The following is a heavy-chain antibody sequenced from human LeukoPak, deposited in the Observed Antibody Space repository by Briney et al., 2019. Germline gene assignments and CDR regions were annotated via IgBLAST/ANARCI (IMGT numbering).Heavy chain of an antibody. CDR3: ATYERSFDWILH. D-gene: IGHD3-9*01. CDR2: LDPEDGKA. V-gene: IGHV1-69-2*01. J-gene: IGHJ4*02. CDR1: GYTFTDYY. Sequence: GASVKVSCKASGYTFTDYYIHWVRQAPGKGFEWMGRLDPEDGKAIYAENFQGRVTVTADTSTDTAYMGLSSLRSEDAAVNYCATYERSFDWILHWGQGTLVTVSS.